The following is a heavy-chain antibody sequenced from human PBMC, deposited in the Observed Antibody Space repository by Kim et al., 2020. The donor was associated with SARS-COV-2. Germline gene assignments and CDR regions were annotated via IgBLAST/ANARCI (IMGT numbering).Heavy chain of an antibody. J-gene: IGHJ3*01. D-gene: IGHD6-19*01. CDR1: GYTFTSYA. V-gene: IGHV7-4-1*02. CDR2: INTNTGNP. CDR3: ARDAQKPGIAVAGRGDAFDL. Sequence: ASVKVSCKASGYTFTSYAMNWVRQAPGQGLEWMGWINTNTGNPTYAQGFTRRFVFSLDTSVSTAYLQISSLKAEDTAVYYCARDAQKPGIAVAGRGDAFDLWGQGTMVPVSS.